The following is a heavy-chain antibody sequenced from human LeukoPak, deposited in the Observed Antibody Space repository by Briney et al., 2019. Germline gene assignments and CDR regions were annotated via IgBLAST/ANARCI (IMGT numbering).Heavy chain of an antibody. CDR2: VCTGRSPNT. J-gene: IGHJ4*02. CDR1: GVSIGDSC. CDR3: AREEVFCSGGHYLRSY. D-gene: IGHD2-15*01. V-gene: IGHV4-4*07. Sequence: PSETLSLTCTVSGVSIGDSCWSWIRQPAGKRLEFIGRVCTGRSPNTNYNPSLKSRATMSADTSKNQFSLKLTSVTAADTAMYYCAREEVFCSGGHYLRSYWGQGSLVTVSS.